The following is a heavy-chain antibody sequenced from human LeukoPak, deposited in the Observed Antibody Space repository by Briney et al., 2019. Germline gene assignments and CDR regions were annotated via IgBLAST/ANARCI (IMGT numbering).Heavy chain of an antibody. CDR2: MHYSGSS. D-gene: IGHD2-21*02. V-gene: IGHV4-59*08. CDR1: GGSISPYY. Sequence: PSETLSLTCTVSGGSISPYYWIWLRQPPGKGLEWIGYMHYSGSSNYNPSLKSRVTTSVDTSQNQFSLKERSVYDGGTAGYYCASRVTSHCFDPWGQGTLVTVTS. CDR3: ASRVTSHCFDP. J-gene: IGHJ5*02.